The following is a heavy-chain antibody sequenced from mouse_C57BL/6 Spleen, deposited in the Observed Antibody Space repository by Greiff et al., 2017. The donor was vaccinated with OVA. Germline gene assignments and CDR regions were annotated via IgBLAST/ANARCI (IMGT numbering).Heavy chain of an antibody. CDR2: IYPGNSDT. CDR3: TRAVTTVPVLFDY. D-gene: IGHD1-1*01. V-gene: IGHV1-5*01. CDR1: GYTFTSYW. J-gene: IGHJ2*01. Sequence: EVQLQQSGTVLARPGASVKMSCKTSGYTFTSYWMHWVKQRPGQGLEWIGAIYPGNSDTSYNQKFKGKAKLTAVTSASTAYMERSSMTKEDSAVYYGTRAVTTVPVLFDYWGQGTTLTVSS.